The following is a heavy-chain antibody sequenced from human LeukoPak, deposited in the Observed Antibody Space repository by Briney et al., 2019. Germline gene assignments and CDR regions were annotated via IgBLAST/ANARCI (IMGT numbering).Heavy chain of an antibody. D-gene: IGHD6-13*01. Sequence: SETLSLTCTVSGGSISTYSWSWIRQPPGKGLEWIGYIYYTGSTNYNPSLKSRVTFSLDASKNQFSLKLRSVTAADTAVYYCARGSGSWYGKVWFDSWGQGTLVTVSS. CDR2: IYYTGST. J-gene: IGHJ5*01. CDR3: ARGSGSWYGKVWFDS. V-gene: IGHV4-59*01. CDR1: GGSISTYS.